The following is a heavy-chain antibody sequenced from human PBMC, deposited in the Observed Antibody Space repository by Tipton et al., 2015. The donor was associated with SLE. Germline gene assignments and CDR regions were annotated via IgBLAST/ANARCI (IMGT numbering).Heavy chain of an antibody. Sequence: TLSLTCAVSRSSITTSYYWGWFRQSPGKGLEWIGSYYHTGNIYYNPSLKSRVTISVDRSKNQFSLRLRSVTAADTAVYYCASSVVIPFFDYWGQGKLVTVSS. V-gene: IGHV4-38-2*01. CDR3: ASSVVIPFFDY. CDR1: RSSITTSYY. J-gene: IGHJ4*02. D-gene: IGHD2-21*01. CDR2: YYHTGNI.